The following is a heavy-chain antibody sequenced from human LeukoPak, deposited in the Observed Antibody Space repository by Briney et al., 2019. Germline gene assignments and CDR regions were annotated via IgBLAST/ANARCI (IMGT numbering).Heavy chain of an antibody. CDR3: ARGFYSPAY. V-gene: IGHV4-59*01. CDR2: IYYSGRT. CDR1: GGSISSDY. Sequence: PSETLSPTCTVSGGSISSDYWSWIRQPPGKGLEWVGYIYYSGRTFYNPSLKSRVTMSVDTSKNQFSLKLSSVTAADTAIYYCARGFYSPAYWGQGTLVIVSS. D-gene: IGHD4-11*01. J-gene: IGHJ4*02.